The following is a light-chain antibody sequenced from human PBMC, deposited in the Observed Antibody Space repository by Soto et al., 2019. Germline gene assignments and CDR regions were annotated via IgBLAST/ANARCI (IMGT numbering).Light chain of an antibody. CDR2: DSS. V-gene: IGKV3-15*01. CDR3: QQYHNWPLA. J-gene: IGKJ1*01. CDR1: SN. Sequence: DIVMTQSPATLSVSPGEGATLSCRASSNLAWYQQKPGQAPRLLIYDSSTRATGIPARFSGRGSGTEFTLTISSLQSEDFAVYYCQQYHNWPLAFGQGTKVEIK.